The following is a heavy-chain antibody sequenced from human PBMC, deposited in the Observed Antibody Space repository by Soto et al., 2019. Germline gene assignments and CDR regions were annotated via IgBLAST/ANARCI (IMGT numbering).Heavy chain of an antibody. D-gene: IGHD6-13*01. V-gene: IGHV3-23*04. CDR3: AKDLGLSNTCEY. Sequence: EVQLVESGGGLVQPGGSLRLSCAASGFAFSSYGMSWVRQAPGKGLEWVSSISGSTSRTSYADAVKGRFTISRDNSNNTLYLKMNTLRADDTAVYSCAKDLGLSNTCEYRDKGALCTVAT. CDR2: ISGSTSRT. J-gene: IGHJ4*02. CDR1: GFAFSSYG.